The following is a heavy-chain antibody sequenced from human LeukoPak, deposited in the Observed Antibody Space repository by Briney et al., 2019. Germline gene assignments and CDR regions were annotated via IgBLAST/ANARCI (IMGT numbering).Heavy chain of an antibody. Sequence: SETLSLTCTVSGGSISSSSYYWGWIRQPPGKGLEWIGSIYYSGSTYYNPSLKSRVTISVDTSKNQFSLKLSSVTAADTAVYYCARDPGRVGWYFDLWGRGTLVTVSS. CDR1: GGSISSSSYY. J-gene: IGHJ2*01. CDR3: ARDPGRVGWYFDL. V-gene: IGHV4-39*07. D-gene: IGHD2-15*01. CDR2: IYYSGST.